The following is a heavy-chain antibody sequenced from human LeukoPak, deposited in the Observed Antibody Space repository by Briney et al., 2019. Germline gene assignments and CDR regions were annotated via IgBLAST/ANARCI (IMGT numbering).Heavy chain of an antibody. Sequence: ASVKVSCKVSGYTLTELSMHWVRQAPGKGLEWMGGFDPEDGETIYAQKFQCRVTMTEDTSTDTAYMELSSLRSEDTAVYYCATSTHYDSSGYYSPCDYWGQGTLVTVSS. V-gene: IGHV1-24*01. CDR3: ATSTHYDSSGYYSPCDY. D-gene: IGHD3-22*01. J-gene: IGHJ4*02. CDR2: FDPEDGET. CDR1: GYTLTELS.